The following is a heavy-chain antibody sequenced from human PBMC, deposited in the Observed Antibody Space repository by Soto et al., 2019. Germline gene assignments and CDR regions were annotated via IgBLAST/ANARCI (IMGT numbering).Heavy chain of an antibody. CDR3: ARGVGSSPLRY. V-gene: IGHV4-59*01. J-gene: IGHJ4*02. CDR2: VYDNGRP. D-gene: IGHD3-9*01. Sequence: SETLSLTCTISGGSISVYYWSWIRQSPRQGLEWIGYVYDNGRPYYSPSLKSRVTTSADTSKNQLSLKLTSAPAADTAVYYCARGVGSSPLRYWGRGTLVTVSS. CDR1: GGSISVYY.